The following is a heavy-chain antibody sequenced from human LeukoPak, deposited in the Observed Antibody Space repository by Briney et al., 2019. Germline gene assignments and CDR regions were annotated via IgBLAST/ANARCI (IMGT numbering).Heavy chain of an antibody. D-gene: IGHD4-11*01. CDR1: GGSISSYY. CDR3: ARYRGKTTVSSLDWFDP. CDR2: IYYSGST. V-gene: IGHV4-59*01. J-gene: IGHJ5*02. Sequence: SETLSLTCTVSGGSISSYYWSWIRQPPGKRLEWIGHIYYSGSTNYNPSLKSRVTISVDTSKNQFSLKLSSVTAADTAVYYCARYRGKTTVSSLDWFDPWGQGTLVTVSS.